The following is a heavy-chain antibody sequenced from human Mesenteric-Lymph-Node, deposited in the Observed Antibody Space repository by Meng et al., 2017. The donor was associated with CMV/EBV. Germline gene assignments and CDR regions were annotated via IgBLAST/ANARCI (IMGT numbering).Heavy chain of an antibody. D-gene: IGHD3-3*01. J-gene: IGHJ4*02. V-gene: IGHV3-21*01. CDR2: ISSSSSYI. Sequence: GESLKISCAASGFTFSSYSMNWVRQAPGKGLEWVSSISSSSSYIYYADSVKGRFTISRDNSKNTLYLQMNSLRAEDTAVYYCAGSLWSGQYLLYWGQGTLVTVSS. CDR3: AGSLWSGQYLLY. CDR1: GFTFSSYS.